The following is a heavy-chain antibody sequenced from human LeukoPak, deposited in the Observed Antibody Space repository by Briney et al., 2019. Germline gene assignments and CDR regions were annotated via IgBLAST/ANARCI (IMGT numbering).Heavy chain of an antibody. CDR3: ARSSGYDY. CDR1: GYTFTSDY. V-gene: IGHV1-46*01. D-gene: IGHD3-22*01. J-gene: IGHJ4*02. Sequence: ASVKVSCKASGYTFTSDYMHWVRQPPGQGLEWMGTVTPSGGSTSNAQKFQGRVTMTRDTSTSTVYMELSSLRSEDTAVYYFARSSGYDYWGQGTLVTVSS. CDR2: VTPSGGST.